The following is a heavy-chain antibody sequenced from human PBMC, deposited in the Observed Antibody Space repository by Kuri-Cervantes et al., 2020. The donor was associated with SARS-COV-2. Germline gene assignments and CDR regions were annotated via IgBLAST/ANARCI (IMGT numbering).Heavy chain of an antibody. CDR2: ISSSSSYI. D-gene: IGHD5-18*01. CDR1: GFTFSSYS. V-gene: IGHV3-21*05. Sequence: GESLKISCAAPGFTFSSYSMNWVRQAPGKGLEWVSYISSSSSYIYYADSVKGRFTISRDNAKNSLYLQMNSLRAEDTAVYYCARASHSYGYFYDYWGQGTLVTVSS. J-gene: IGHJ4*02. CDR3: ARASHSYGYFYDY.